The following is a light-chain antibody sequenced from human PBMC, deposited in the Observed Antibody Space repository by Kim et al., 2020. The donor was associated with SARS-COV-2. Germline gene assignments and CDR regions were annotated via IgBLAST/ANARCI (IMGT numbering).Light chain of an antibody. Sequence: DIVMTQSPDSLAVSLGERATINCKSSQSVLYSSNNKNNLACYQQKPGQPPKLLIYWASTRESGVHDRCSGGGSGTDFTLTVSSLRADDVAVYYCQQYYGTPYTFGQWNKVEI. CDR3: QQYYGTPYT. J-gene: IGKJ2*01. V-gene: IGKV4-1*01. CDR1: QSVLYSSNNKNN. CDR2: WAS.